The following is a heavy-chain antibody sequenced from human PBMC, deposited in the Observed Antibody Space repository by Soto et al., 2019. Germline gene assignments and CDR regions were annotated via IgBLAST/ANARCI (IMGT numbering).Heavy chain of an antibody. CDR2: ISGSGGST. Sequence: GSLRLSCAASVFTFNSYAMSWVRQAPGKGLEWVSAISGSGGSTYYADPVKGRFTISRDNSKNTLYLQMNSLRAEDTAVYYCAKDSSGPVTKAGWFHPWGQANLVTVSS. CDR3: AKDSSGPVTKAGWFHP. V-gene: IGHV3-23*01. CDR1: VFTFNSYA. J-gene: IGHJ5*02. D-gene: IGHD4-4*01.